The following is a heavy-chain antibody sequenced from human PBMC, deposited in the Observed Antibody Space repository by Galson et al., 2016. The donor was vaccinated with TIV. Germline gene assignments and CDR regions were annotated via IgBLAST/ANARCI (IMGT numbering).Heavy chain of an antibody. D-gene: IGHD5-18*01. CDR1: GGTFSSYV. J-gene: IGHJ6*02. CDR2: IIPLFRTT. CDR3: ATDRSTAFDTYHYYSGMDV. Sequence: SVKVSCKASGGTFSSYVFNWVRLAPGQGLEWMGGIIPLFRTTNYAQKFQGRVTITADKSTNTAYMELNSLKYGDTAVYYCATDRSTAFDTYHYYSGMDVWGQGTTVIVSS. V-gene: IGHV1-69*06.